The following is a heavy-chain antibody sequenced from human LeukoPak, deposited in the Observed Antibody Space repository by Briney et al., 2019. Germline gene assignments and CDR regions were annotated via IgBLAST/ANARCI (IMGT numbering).Heavy chain of an antibody. V-gene: IGHV4-34*01. CDR3: ARVNFYYYYYMDV. Sequence: PSETLSLTCAVYGGSFSGYYWSWIRQPPGKGLEWIGSIYYSGSTYYNPSLKSRVTISVDTSKNQFSLKLSSVTAADTAVYYCARVNFYYYYYMDVWGKGTTVTISS. CDR1: GGSFSGYY. J-gene: IGHJ6*03. CDR2: IYYSGST.